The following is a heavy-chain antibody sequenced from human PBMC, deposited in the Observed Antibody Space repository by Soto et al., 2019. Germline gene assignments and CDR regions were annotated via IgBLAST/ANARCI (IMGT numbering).Heavy chain of an antibody. CDR1: GYTFTSYG. J-gene: IGHJ5*02. D-gene: IGHD2-15*01. Sequence: ASVKVSCKASGYTFTSYGISWVRQAPGQGLEWMGWISAYNGNTNYAQKLQGRVTMTTDTSTSTAYMELRSLRSDDTAVYYCARAQPRYCRGGSCYHWFDPWGQGTLVTVSS. CDR3: ARAQPRYCRGGSCYHWFDP. CDR2: ISAYNGNT. V-gene: IGHV1-18*01.